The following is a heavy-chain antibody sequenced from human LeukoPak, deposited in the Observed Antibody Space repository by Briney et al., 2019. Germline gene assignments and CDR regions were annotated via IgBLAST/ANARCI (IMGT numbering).Heavy chain of an antibody. CDR1: GGSFSGYY. J-gene: IGHJ4*02. CDR2: INHSGST. V-gene: IGHV4-34*01. Sequence: PSETLSLTCAVYGGSFSGYYWSWLRQPPGKGLEWIGEINHSGSTNYNPSLKSRVTISVDTSKNQFSLKLSSVTAADTAVYYCARGRRAWIQLPFDYWGQGTLVTVSS. CDR3: ARGRRAWIQLPFDY. D-gene: IGHD5-18*01.